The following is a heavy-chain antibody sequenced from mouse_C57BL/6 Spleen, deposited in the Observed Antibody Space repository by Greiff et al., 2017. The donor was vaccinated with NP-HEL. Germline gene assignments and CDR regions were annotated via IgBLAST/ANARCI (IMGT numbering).Heavy chain of an antibody. CDR2: IHPNSGST. CDR1: GYTFTSYW. CDR3: AISYYGSSYNFDV. V-gene: IGHV1-64*01. Sequence: VQLQQPGAELVKPGASVKLSCKASGYTFTSYWMHWVKQRPGQGLEWIGMIHPNSGSTNYNEKFKSKATLTVDKSSSTAYMQLSSLTSEDSAVYYCAISYYGSSYNFDVWGTGTTVTVAS. D-gene: IGHD1-1*01. J-gene: IGHJ1*03.